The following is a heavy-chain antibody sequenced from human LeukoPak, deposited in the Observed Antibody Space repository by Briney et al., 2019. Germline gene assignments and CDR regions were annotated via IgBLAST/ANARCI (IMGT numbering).Heavy chain of an antibody. J-gene: IGHJ4*02. Sequence: GSLRLSCAASGFPFSSYTMNWVRQAPGKGLEWVSSISSSSSYIYYADSVKGRFTISRDNAKNSLYLQMNSLRAEDTAVYYCARMYCSGGSCYHPDRVDYWGQGTLVTVSS. D-gene: IGHD2-15*01. CDR1: GFPFSSYT. CDR3: ARMYCSGGSCYHPDRVDY. CDR2: ISSSSSYI. V-gene: IGHV3-21*01.